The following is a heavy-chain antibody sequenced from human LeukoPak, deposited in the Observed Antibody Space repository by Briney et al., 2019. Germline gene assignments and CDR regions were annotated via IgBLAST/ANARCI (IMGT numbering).Heavy chain of an antibody. Sequence: GGSLRLSCAASGFTVSSNYMNWVRQAPGKGLEWVSGISPSGDITYYADSVKGRFTISRDNSKNTLYLEVISLTAEDTAVYYCAKDDAWLRFGEWSQGTLVTVSS. D-gene: IGHD3-10*01. CDR1: GFTVSSNY. V-gene: IGHV3-23*01. J-gene: IGHJ4*02. CDR3: AKDDAWLRFGE. CDR2: ISPSGDIT.